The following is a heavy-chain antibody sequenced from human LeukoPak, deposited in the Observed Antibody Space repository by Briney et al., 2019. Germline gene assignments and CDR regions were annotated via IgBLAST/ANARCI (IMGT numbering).Heavy chain of an antibody. D-gene: IGHD3-16*02. CDR3: ARRTFTFGGVIVIGDYYMDV. V-gene: IGHV4-39*01. J-gene: IGHJ6*03. Sequence: PSETLSLTCTVSGGSISSSSYYWGWIRQPPGKGLEWIGSIYYSGSTYYNPSLKSRVTISVDTSKNQFSLKLSSVTAADTPVSYCARRTFTFGGVIVIGDYYMDVGGKGTTVTVSS. CDR2: IYYSGST. CDR1: GGSISSSSYY.